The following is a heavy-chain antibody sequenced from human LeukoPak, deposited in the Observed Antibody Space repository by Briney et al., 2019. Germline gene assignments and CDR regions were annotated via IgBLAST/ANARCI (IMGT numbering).Heavy chain of an antibody. Sequence: PGGSLRLSCAASGFTFSSYAMHWVRQAPGKGLEYISAISSNGGSTYYANSVKGRFTISRDNSKNTLYLQMGSLRAEDMAVYYCARGARPVAMRNYFDYWGQGTLVTVSS. CDR1: GFTFSSYA. V-gene: IGHV3-64*01. CDR3: ARGARPVAMRNYFDY. J-gene: IGHJ4*02. CDR2: ISSNGGST. D-gene: IGHD2-2*01.